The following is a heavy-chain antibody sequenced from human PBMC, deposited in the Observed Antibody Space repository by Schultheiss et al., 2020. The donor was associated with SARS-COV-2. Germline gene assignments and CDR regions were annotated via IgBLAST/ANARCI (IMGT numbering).Heavy chain of an antibody. CDR2: ISSGGTTI. J-gene: IGHJ4*02. V-gene: IGHV3-48*03. CDR1: GFIFSIHD. Sequence: GESLKISCAASGFIFSIHDMNWVRQAPGKGLEWLSYISSGGTTIYDADSVKGRFTISRDNAKNSLYLQMNSLRAEDTAVYYCARDKAAVSVDYWGQGTLVTVSS. CDR3: ARDKAAVSVDY. D-gene: IGHD6-19*01.